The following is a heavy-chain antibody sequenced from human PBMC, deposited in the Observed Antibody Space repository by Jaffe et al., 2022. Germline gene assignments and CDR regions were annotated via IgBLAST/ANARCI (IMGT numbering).Heavy chain of an antibody. D-gene: IGHD2-2*01. CDR1: GGSISSGSYY. Sequence: QVQLQESGPGLVKPSQTLSLTCTVSGGSISSGSYYWSWIRQPAGKGLEWIGRIYTSGSTNYNPSLKSRVTISVDTSKNQFSLKLSSVTAADTAVYYCASGVGYCSSTSCPTYTYYYDSSGSEWGYYYYYYMDVWGKGTTVTVSS. CDR3: ASGVGYCSSTSCPTYTYYYDSSGSEWGYYYYYYMDV. CDR2: IYTSGST. V-gene: IGHV4-61*02. J-gene: IGHJ6*03.